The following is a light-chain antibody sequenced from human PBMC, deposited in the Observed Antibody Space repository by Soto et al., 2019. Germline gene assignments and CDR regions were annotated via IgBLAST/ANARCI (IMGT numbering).Light chain of an antibody. V-gene: IGLV2-23*02. Sequence: QSVLTQPASVSGSPGQSVTVSCTGSSSDVGTYNLVSWYQQHPGKVPKLLIYEVNKRPPGVSNRFSGSKSGNTASLTISGLQAEDEADYYCCSYAGSSTYYVFGTGTKVTVL. CDR1: SSDVGTYNL. CDR2: EVN. CDR3: CSYAGSSTYYV. J-gene: IGLJ1*01.